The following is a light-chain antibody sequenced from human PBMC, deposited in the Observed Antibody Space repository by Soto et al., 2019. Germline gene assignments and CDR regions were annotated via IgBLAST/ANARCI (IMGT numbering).Light chain of an antibody. Sequence: EIVMTQSPATLSVSPGERATLSCRASQSVNSNLVWYQQKPGQAPRLLIYGASTRATGIPARFSGCGSGTEFTLTISSLQSEDFAVYYCQQYNNWLWTFGQGTKVEIK. V-gene: IGKV3-15*01. CDR1: QSVNSN. J-gene: IGKJ1*01. CDR2: GAS. CDR3: QQYNNWLWT.